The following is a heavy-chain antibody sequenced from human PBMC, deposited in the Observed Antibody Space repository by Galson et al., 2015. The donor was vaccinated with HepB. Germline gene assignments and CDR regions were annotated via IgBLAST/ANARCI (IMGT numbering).Heavy chain of an antibody. D-gene: IGHD6-6*01. Sequence: SLRLSCAASGFTFDDYGMSWVRQAPGKGLEWVSGINWNGGSTGYADSVKGRFTISRDNAKNSLYLQMNSLRAEDTALYHCARVREPEYSSSGLFDYWGQGTLVTVSS. V-gene: IGHV3-20*01. J-gene: IGHJ4*02. CDR3: ARVREPEYSSSGLFDY. CDR2: INWNGGST. CDR1: GFTFDDYG.